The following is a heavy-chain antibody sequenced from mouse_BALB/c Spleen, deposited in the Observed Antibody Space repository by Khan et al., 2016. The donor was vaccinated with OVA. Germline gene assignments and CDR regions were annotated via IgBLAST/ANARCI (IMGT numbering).Heavy chain of an antibody. CDR1: GYSITSDYA. D-gene: IGHD2-14*01. CDR2: ISSTGGT. V-gene: IGHV3-2*02. Sequence: VQLKESGPSLVKPSQSLSLTCTVTGYSITSDYAWNWIRQFPGNKLEWMGYISSTGGTSYNPSLKSRISITRDPSKNQFFLQLKSVTAGDTATYYCARSLYYSYGYALDCWGRGTLVTVSS. J-gene: IGHJ4*01. CDR3: ARSLYYSYGYALDC.